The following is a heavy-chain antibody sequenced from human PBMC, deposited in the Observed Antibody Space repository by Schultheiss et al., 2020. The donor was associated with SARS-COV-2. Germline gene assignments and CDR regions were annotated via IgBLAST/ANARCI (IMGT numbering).Heavy chain of an antibody. D-gene: IGHD3-3*01. J-gene: IGHJ6*02. V-gene: IGHV1-69*13. CDR3: ARETYYDFWSGYYTAYYYGMDV. Sequence: SVKVSCKASGGTFSSYAISWVRQAPGQGLEWMGGIIPIFGTANYAQKFQGRVTITADESTSTAYMELSSLRSEDTAVYYCARETYYDFWSGYYTAYYYGMDVWGQGTTVTVSS. CDR2: IIPIFGTA. CDR1: GGTFSSYA.